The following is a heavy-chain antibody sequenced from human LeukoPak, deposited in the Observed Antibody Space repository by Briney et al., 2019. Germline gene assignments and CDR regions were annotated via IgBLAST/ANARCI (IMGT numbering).Heavy chain of an antibody. CDR2: INQEGSEK. CDR1: GFSFSSFW. V-gene: IGHV3-7*01. CDR3: ARDGGVTGYDLLDY. Sequence: GGSLRLSCVASGFSFSSFWMTWVRQAPGKGLEWVANINQEGSEKNYADSVKGRFIISRDNAKNSAYLQLNSLTAEDTAVYYCARDGGVTGYDLLDYWGQGTLVTVSS. J-gene: IGHJ4*02. D-gene: IGHD5-12*01.